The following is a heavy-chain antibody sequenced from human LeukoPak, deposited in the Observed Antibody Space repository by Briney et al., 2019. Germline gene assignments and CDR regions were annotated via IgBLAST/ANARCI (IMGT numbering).Heavy chain of an antibody. J-gene: IGHJ3*02. CDR3: ARGTDSSGDDAFDI. CDR2: VYYSGST. Sequence: SETLSLTCTVSGGSISNYHWSWIRQPPGRGLEWIGYVYYSGSTNYNPSLKSRVAISVDTSKNQFSLKLSSVSAADTAVYYCARGTDSSGDDAFDIWGQGTMVTVSS. CDR1: GGSISNYH. D-gene: IGHD3-22*01. V-gene: IGHV4-59*08.